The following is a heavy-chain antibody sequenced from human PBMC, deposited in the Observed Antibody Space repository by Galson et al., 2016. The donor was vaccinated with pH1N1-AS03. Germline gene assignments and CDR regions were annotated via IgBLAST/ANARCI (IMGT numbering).Heavy chain of an antibody. CDR2: INQYGSEI. CDR3: ARAPDGSGSLYYFDY. Sequence: SLRLSCAASGFTFSRYWMSFIRQAPGKGLEWVANINQYGSEIYYVDSVKGQFTISRDNARNSLFLQMNSLRAEDTAVYYCARAPDGSGSLYYFDYWGQGTLVTVSS. J-gene: IGHJ4*02. D-gene: IGHD3-10*01. V-gene: IGHV3-7*01. CDR1: GFTFSRYW.